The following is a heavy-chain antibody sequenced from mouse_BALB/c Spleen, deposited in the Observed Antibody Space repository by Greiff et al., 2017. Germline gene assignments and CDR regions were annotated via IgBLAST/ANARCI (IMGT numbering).Heavy chain of an antibody. D-gene: IGHD1-1*01. J-gene: IGHJ4*01. CDR2: IRNKANGYTT. CDR3: ARVIYYYGSSYFYYAMDY. CDR1: GFTFTDYY. V-gene: IGHV7-3*02. Sequence: EVHLVESGGGLVQPGGSLRLSCATSGFTFTDYYMSWVRQPPGKALEWLGFIRNKANGYTTEYSASVKGRFTISRDNSQSILYLQMNTLRAEDSATYYCARVIYYYGSSYFYYAMDYWGQGTSVTVSS.